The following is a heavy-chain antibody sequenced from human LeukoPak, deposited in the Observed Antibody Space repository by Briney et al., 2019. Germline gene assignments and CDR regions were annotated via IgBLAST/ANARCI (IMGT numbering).Heavy chain of an antibody. CDR3: ARDAGIGLALKD. CDR2: ISSSSSYI. V-gene: IGHV3-21*01. CDR1: GFTFSSYS. J-gene: IGHJ4*02. Sequence: GGSLRLSCAASGFTFSSYSMNWVRQAPGKGLEWVSSISSSSSYIYYADSVKGRFTLSRDNAKNSLYLQMNSLRAEDTAVYYCARDAGIGLALKDWGQGTLVTVSS. D-gene: IGHD6-13*01.